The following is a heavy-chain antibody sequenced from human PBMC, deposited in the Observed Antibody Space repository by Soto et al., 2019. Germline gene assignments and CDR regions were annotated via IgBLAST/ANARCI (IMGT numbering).Heavy chain of an antibody. V-gene: IGHV1-18*04. Sequence: SVKVSCKASGYTFTSYGISWVRQAPVQGLEWMGWISAYNGNTNYAQKLQGRVTMTTDTSTSTAYMELRSLRSDDTAVYYCARDGDYYDSSGYDFGFDPWGQGTLVTISS. CDR1: GYTFTSYG. CDR2: ISAYNGNT. J-gene: IGHJ5*02. D-gene: IGHD3-22*01. CDR3: ARDGDYYDSSGYDFGFDP.